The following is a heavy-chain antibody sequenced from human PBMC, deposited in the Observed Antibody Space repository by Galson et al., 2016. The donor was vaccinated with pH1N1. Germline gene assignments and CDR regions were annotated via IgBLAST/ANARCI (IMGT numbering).Heavy chain of an antibody. V-gene: IGHV1-69*10. CDR1: GDTFSNYA. J-gene: IGHJ4*02. CDR3: ARATFCGCDCSSGEGH. D-gene: IGHD2-21*02. Sequence: SVKVSCKASGDTFSNYAISWVRQTPGHGLEWMGGIIPVLDIRNYARKFQDRLTIIADVSTNTAYMQLSSLTSEDTAGYYCARATFCGCDCSSGEGHWGQGSMVIAAS. CDR2: IIPVLDIR.